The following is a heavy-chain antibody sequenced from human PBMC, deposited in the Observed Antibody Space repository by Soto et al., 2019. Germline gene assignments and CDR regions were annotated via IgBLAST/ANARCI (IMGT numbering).Heavy chain of an antibody. J-gene: IGHJ4*02. CDR2: INHSEST. Sequence: PSETLSLTCAVYGGSFSGYYWSWIRQPPGKGLEWIGEINHSESTNYNPSLKSRVTISVDTSKNQFSLKLSSVTAADTAVYYCARFFFVNSSGALRIDYWGQGSLVPVSS. V-gene: IGHV4-34*01. D-gene: IGHD6-25*01. CDR1: GGSFSGYY. CDR3: ARFFFVNSSGALRIDY.